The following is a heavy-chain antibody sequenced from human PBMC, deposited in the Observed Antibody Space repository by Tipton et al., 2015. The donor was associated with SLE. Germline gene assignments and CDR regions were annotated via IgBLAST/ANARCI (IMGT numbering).Heavy chain of an antibody. Sequence: TLSLTCTVSGGSISTTIYSWAWIRQPPGKGLEWIGGTYYGGTTYSNPSLKSRVTISVDTSTNQFSLKLSSVTAADTAVYFCARARPSTGDHPYWGQGTLVTVSS. CDR1: GGSISTTIYS. CDR2: TYYGGTT. J-gene: IGHJ4*02. CDR3: ARARPSTGDHPY. D-gene: IGHD7-27*01. V-gene: IGHV4-39*07.